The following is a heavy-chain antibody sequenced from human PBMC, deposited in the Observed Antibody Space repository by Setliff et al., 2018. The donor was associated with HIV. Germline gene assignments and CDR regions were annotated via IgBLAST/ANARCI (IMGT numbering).Heavy chain of an antibody. CDR3: VNLPFFYYYYMDV. V-gene: IGHV1-69*13. J-gene: IGHJ6*03. CDR2: ILPVSGAA. CDR1: GDTFNNYA. Sequence: ASVKVSCKASGDTFNNYAIGWVRQAPGQGLEWMGGILPVSGAANYAQKFQGRVTITADESTATFYMEMSTLRSEDTAVYYCVNLPFFYYYYMDVWGEGTQVTVSS.